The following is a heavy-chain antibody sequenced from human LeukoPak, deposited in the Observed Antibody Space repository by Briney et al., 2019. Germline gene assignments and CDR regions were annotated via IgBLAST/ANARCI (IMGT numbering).Heavy chain of an antibody. Sequence: GGSLRLSCAASGFTFSSYAMNWVRQAPGKGLEWVSAISDSGGSTYYADSVKGRFTISRDNSKSTLYLQMNSLRDEDTAIYYCAKESTLAGTSGWFDPWGQGTLVTVSS. D-gene: IGHD1-1*01. CDR2: ISDSGGST. CDR1: GFTFSSYA. CDR3: AKESTLAGTSGWFDP. V-gene: IGHV3-23*01. J-gene: IGHJ5*02.